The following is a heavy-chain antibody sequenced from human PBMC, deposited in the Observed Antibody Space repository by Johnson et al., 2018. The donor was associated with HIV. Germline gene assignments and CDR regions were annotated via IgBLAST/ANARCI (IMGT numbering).Heavy chain of an antibody. CDR2: ISYDGSDK. D-gene: IGHD3-3*01. J-gene: IGHJ3*02. CDR3: VRAQFLEWLFFDSFDI. Sequence: QMQLVESGGGLVQPGGSLRLSCAASGFTFSTYAMHWVRQAPGKGLEWVAVISYDGSDKYYADSVTGRFTISRDNAKKSLYLQMKSLRAEDTALYYCVRAQFLEWLFFDSFDIWGQGTMVTVAS. CDR1: GFTFSTYA. V-gene: IGHV3-30*04.